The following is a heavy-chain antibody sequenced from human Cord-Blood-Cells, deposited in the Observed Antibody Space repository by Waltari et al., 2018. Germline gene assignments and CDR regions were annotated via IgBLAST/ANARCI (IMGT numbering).Heavy chain of an antibody. D-gene: IGHD3-22*01. Sequence: QLQLQESGPGLVKPSETLSLTCTVSGGSISSSSYYWGWIRQPPGKGLEWIGSIYYSGSTYYNPSLKGRVTISVDTSKNQFSLKLSSVTAADTAVYYCARLYYYDSSGYYYYYYGMDVWGQGTTVTVSS. CDR3: ARLYYYDSSGYYYYYYGMDV. CDR1: GGSISSSSYY. CDR2: IYYSGST. J-gene: IGHJ6*02. V-gene: IGHV4-39*01.